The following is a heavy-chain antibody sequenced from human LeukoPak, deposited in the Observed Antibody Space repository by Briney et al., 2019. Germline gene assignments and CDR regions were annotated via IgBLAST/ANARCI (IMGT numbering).Heavy chain of an antibody. J-gene: IGHJ3*02. Sequence: TGGSLRLSCAASGFTFSSYSMNWVRQAPGKGLEWIGEINHSGSTNYNPSLKSRVTISVDTSKNQFSLKLSSVTAADTAVYYCARPRTYYYDSRGYTTGAFDIWGQGTMVTVSS. CDR3: ARPRTYYYDSRGYTTGAFDI. V-gene: IGHV4-34*01. CDR1: GFTFSSYS. CDR2: INHSGST. D-gene: IGHD3-22*01.